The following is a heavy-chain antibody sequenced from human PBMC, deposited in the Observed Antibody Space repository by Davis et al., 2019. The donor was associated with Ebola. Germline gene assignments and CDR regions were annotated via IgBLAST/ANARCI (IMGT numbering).Heavy chain of an antibody. CDR1: GFTFDDYA. D-gene: IGHD2-15*01. Sequence: SLKISCAASGFTFDDYAMHWVRQAPGKGLEWVSGISWNSGSIGYADSVKGRFTISRDNAKNSLYLQMNSLRAEDTALYYCAKECSGGSCLAAFDIWGQGTMVTVSS. CDR2: ISWNSGSI. CDR3: AKECSGGSCLAAFDI. J-gene: IGHJ3*02. V-gene: IGHV3-9*01.